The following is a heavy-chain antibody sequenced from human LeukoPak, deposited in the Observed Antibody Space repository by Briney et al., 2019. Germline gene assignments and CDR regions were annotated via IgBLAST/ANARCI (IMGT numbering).Heavy chain of an antibody. CDR3: ARHSGSYLPDY. V-gene: IGHV4-39*01. J-gene: IGHJ4*02. CDR2: IYYSGST. CDR1: GGSISSSSYY. Sequence: SETLSLTCTVSGGSISSSSYYWGWIRQPPGKGLEWIGSIYYSGSTYYDPSLKSRVTISVDTSKNQFSLKLSSVTAADTAVYYCARHSGSYLPDYWGQGTLVTVSS. D-gene: IGHD1-26*01.